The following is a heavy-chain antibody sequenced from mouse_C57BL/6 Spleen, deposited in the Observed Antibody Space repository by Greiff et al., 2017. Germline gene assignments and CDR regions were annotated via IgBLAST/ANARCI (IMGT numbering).Heavy chain of an antibody. D-gene: IGHD1-1*01. CDR3: ARAGGYGSSYEDFDY. CDR2: IDPSDSET. V-gene: IGHV1-52*01. Sequence: VQLQQPGAELVRPGSSVKLSCKASGYTFTSYWMHWVKQRPIQGLEWIGNIDPSDSETHYNHKFKDKATLTVDKSSSTAYMQLSSLTSEDSAVXYCARAGGYGSSYEDFDYWGQGTTLTVSS. J-gene: IGHJ2*01. CDR1: GYTFTSYW.